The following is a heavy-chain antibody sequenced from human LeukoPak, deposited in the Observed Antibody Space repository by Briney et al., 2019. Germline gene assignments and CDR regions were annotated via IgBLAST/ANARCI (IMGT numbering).Heavy chain of an antibody. CDR2: ISSSSSYI. Sequence: PGGSLRLSCAASGFTFSSYSMNWVRQAPGKGLEWVSSISSSSSYIYYADSVKGRFTISRDNAKNSLYLQMNSLRAEDTAVYYCATAPYCSSTSCYHLKYWGQGTLVTVSS. V-gene: IGHV3-21*04. CDR3: ATAPYCSSTSCYHLKY. J-gene: IGHJ4*02. D-gene: IGHD2-2*01. CDR1: GFTFSSYS.